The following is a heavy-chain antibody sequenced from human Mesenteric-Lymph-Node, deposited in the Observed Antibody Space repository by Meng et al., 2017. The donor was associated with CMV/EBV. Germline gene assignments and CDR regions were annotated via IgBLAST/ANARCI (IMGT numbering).Heavy chain of an antibody. V-gene: IGHV4-34*01. CDR3: ARGYPMTVFDY. Sequence: SLPCAVYGGSFSGYYWGWIRQPPGKGLEWIGEISDSGSTNYNPSLKSRVTISIDTSTNQFSLKLNSMTAADTAVYYCARGYPMTVFDYWGQGTLVTVSS. D-gene: IGHD2-21*02. CDR1: GGSFSGYY. CDR2: ISDSGST. J-gene: IGHJ4*02.